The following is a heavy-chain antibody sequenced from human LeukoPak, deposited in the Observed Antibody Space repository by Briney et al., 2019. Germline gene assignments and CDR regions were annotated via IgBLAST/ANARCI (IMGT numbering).Heavy chain of an antibody. V-gene: IGHV3-21*01. CDR3: ARMHCTGGGGCSIRMGASHI. J-gene: IGHJ3*02. CDR2: ISTTGRYI. Sequence: PGGSLRLSCAASGFTFSTYEMNWVRQAPGKGLEWVASISTTGRYIYYANPMRGRFTISRDNPRNSLYLQMNSLRAEDTALYYCARMHCTGGGGCSIRMGASHIWGQGTMVTVSS. D-gene: IGHD2-8*02. CDR1: GFTFSTYE.